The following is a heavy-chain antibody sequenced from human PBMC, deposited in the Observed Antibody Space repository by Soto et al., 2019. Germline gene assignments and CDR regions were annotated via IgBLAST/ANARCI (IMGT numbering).Heavy chain of an antibody. V-gene: IGHV3-48*03. Sequence: PGGSLTLSCAASGFTFSSYEMNWVRQAPGKGLEWVSYIISSGSTIYYADSVKGRFTISRDNAKNSLYLQMNSLSAEDTAVYYCARIGRTMIVVYCMDVWGQGTTVTVSS. J-gene: IGHJ6*02. CDR2: IISSGSTI. CDR1: GFTFSSYE. CDR3: ARIGRTMIVVYCMDV. D-gene: IGHD3-22*01.